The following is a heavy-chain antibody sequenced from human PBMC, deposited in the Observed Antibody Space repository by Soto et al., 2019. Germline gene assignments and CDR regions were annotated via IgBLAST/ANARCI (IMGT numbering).Heavy chain of an antibody. CDR1: GFSLSTSGEG. CDR2: IYWDNDK. Sequence: QITLKESGPTLVKPTQTLTLTCTFSGFSLSTSGEGVAWIRQPPGKALEWLALIYWDNDKRYSPSLRSRLTITKDTSKTQVVLTMANMDPVDTATYYCAHPARDGHNYEDYFDYWGQGTLVTVSS. J-gene: IGHJ4*02. V-gene: IGHV2-5*02. D-gene: IGHD5-12*01. CDR3: AHPARDGHNYEDYFDY.